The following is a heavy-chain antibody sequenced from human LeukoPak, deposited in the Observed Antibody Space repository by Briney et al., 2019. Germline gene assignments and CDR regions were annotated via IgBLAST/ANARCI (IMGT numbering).Heavy chain of an antibody. D-gene: IGHD3-3*01. CDR3: AKDGGTIPGVTNFHFDY. CDR1: GFTFSTYP. J-gene: IGHJ4*02. CDR2: ISYDGSSK. V-gene: IGHV3-30*04. Sequence: GGSLRLSCAASGFTFSTYPMHWVRQAPGKGLEWVPLISYDGSSKYYADSVKGRFTVSRDNSKNTLYLQMNSLRAEDMAVYYCAKDGGTIPGVTNFHFDYWGQGALVAVSS.